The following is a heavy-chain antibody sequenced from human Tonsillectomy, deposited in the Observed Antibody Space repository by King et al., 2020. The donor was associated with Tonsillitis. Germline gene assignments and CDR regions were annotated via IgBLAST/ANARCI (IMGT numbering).Heavy chain of an antibody. J-gene: IGHJ2*01. V-gene: IGHV4-59*01. CDR2: IYSNGGT. CDR3: AKDVLIRFGREPRSMGYFDL. D-gene: IGHD3-16*01. CDR1: TASTRSFY. Sequence: VQLQESGPGLVRPSETLSLTCTVSTASTRSFYLTWIRQSPGGGLEWIGQIYSNGGTTYSPSLRGRVSMSVDSSKRQISLKLSSVTAADTAVYYCAKDVLIRFGREPRSMGYFDLWGRGTLVTVSS.